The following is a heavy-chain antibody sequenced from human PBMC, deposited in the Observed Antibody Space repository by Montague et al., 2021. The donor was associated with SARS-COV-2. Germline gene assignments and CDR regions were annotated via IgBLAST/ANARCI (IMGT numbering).Heavy chain of an antibody. Sequence: PALVKPTQTLTLTCTFSGFSLTTSPVGVAWIRQPPRKALEWLALIYWNDDKYYSPSLKNRVTITKDTSKNQVILTMNTMDPVDTAAYYCAHKARATMASVPHFDPWGQGTLVTVSS. D-gene: IGHD5-12*01. J-gene: IGHJ5*02. V-gene: IGHV2-5*01. CDR3: AHKARATMASVPHFDP. CDR1: GFSLTTSPVG. CDR2: IYWNDDK.